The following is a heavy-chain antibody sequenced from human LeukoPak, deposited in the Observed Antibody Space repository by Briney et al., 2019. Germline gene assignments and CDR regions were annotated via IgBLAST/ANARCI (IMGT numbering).Heavy chain of an antibody. D-gene: IGHD2-21*02. J-gene: IGHJ3*02. CDR2: TYYRSKWYN. CDR1: GDSVSSNSAA. CDR3: ARDLGGAYCGGDCYGAFDI. V-gene: IGHV6-1*01. Sequence: SQTLSLTCAISGDSVSSNSAAWNWIRQSPSRGLEWLGRTYYRSKWYNDYAVSVKSRITINPDTSKNQFSLQLNSVTPEDTAVYYCARDLGGAYCGGDCYGAFDIWGQGTMVTVSS.